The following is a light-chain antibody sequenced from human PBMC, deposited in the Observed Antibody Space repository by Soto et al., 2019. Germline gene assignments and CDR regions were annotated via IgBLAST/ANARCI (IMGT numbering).Light chain of an antibody. CDR2: LNSDGSH. CDR3: QTWGTGILL. V-gene: IGLV4-69*01. Sequence: QPVLTQSPSASASLGASVKLTCTLSSEHSGYAIAWHQQRPEKGPRFLMMLNSDGSHNKGDGIPDRFSGSSSGTERFLTISSLQSEDEADYHCQTWGTGILLFGGGTQLTVL. J-gene: IGLJ2*01. CDR1: SEHSGYA.